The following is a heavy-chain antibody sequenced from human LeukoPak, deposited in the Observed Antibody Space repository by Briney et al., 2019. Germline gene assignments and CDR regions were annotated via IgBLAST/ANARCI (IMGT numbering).Heavy chain of an antibody. J-gene: IGHJ4*02. CDR2: ISAYNGNT. CDR1: GYTFTRYG. D-gene: IGHD3-3*01. CDR3: ARAAWRVEFELDY. V-gene: IGHV1-18*01. Sequence: ASVTVSRKASGYTFTRYGISGVRQPPGQGVAGMGWISAYNGNTNYAQKLQGRVTMTTDTSTSTAYMELRSLRSDDTAVYYCARAAWRVEFELDYWGQGALVTVSA.